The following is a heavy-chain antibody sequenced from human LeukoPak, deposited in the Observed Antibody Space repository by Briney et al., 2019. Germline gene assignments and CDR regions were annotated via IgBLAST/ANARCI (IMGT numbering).Heavy chain of an antibody. CDR1: GGSISSSSYY. CDR2: IYHSGST. D-gene: IGHD3-22*01. J-gene: IGHJ3*02. Sequence: SETLSLTCTVSGGSISSSSYYWGWIRQPPGKGLEWIGSIYHSGSTNYNPSLKSRVTISVDKSKNQFSLKLSSVTAADTAVYYCAVYYYDSSGDAFDIWGQGTMVTVSS. V-gene: IGHV4-39*07. CDR3: AVYYYDSSGDAFDI.